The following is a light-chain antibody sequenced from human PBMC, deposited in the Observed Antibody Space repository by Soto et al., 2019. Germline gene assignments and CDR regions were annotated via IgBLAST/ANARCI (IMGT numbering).Light chain of an antibody. CDR3: SSYTSSSTLWV. CDR1: SSDVGGYNY. J-gene: IGLJ3*02. Sequence: QSALNQPASVSGSPGQSITISCTGTSSDVGGYNYVSWYQQHPGKAPKLMIYDVSNRPSGVSNRFSGSKSGNTASLTISGLQAEDEADYYCSSYTSSSTLWVFGGGTK. CDR2: DVS. V-gene: IGLV2-14*01.